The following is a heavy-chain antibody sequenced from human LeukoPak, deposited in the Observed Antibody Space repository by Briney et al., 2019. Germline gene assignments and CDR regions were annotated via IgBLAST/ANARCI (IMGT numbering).Heavy chain of an antibody. J-gene: IGHJ6*04. CDR3: AKRRGDA. CDR2: ISNSGDDT. CDR1: GFTFSHYA. Sequence: PGGSLRLSCVVSGFTFSHYAMTWVRQAPGKGLEWVSSISNSGDDTDYADSVKGRFTVSRDNSENSLYLQMNSLGVEDTAVYYCAKRRGDAWGKGTTVTVSS. V-gene: IGHV3-23*01.